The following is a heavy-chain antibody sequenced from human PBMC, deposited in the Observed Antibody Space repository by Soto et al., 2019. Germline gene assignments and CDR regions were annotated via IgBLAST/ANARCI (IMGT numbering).Heavy chain of an antibody. CDR1: GGSISSGTYY. V-gene: IGHV4-31*03. J-gene: IGHJ5*02. CDR3: ARAWGDYVWGSFRPNWFDP. Sequence: SETLSLTCTVSGGSISSGTYYWSWIRQHPGKGLEWTGSIYYSGSIFYNPSLKSRVIISVDTSKNQFSLKLSSVTAADTAVYYCARAWGDYVWGSFRPNWFDPWGLGTLVTVSS. CDR2: IYYSGSI. D-gene: IGHD3-16*02.